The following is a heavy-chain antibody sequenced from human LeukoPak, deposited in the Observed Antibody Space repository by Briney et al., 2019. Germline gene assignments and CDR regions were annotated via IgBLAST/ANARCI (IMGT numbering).Heavy chain of an antibody. CDR3: ASLDFRSYQNYYYGMDV. D-gene: IGHD2-2*01. CDR2: ISSSSSYI. J-gene: IGHJ6*02. Sequence: PGGSLRLSCAASGFTFSSYSMNCVRQAPGKGLEWVSSISSSSSYIYYADSVKGRFTISRDNAKNSLYLQMNSLRAEDTAVYYCASLDFRSYQNYYYGMDVWGQGTTVTVSS. V-gene: IGHV3-21*01. CDR1: GFTFSSYS.